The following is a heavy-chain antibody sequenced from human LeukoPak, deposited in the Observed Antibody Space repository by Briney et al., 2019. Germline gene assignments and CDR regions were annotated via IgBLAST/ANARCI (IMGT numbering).Heavy chain of an antibody. J-gene: IGHJ4*02. D-gene: IGHD5-24*01. CDR3: AKNGDSERWLQPKFVTH. Sequence: GGSLRLSCASGITFSSYAMSWVRQAPGKGLDWVSAISGSGGSTYYADSVKGRFTISRDNSKNTLYLQMNSLRAEDTAVYYCAKNGDSERWLQPKFVTHWGQGTLVTVSS. CDR2: ISGSGGST. V-gene: IGHV3-23*01. CDR1: GITFSSYA.